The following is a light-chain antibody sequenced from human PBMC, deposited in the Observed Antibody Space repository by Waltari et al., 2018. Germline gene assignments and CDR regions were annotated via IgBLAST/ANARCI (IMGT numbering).Light chain of an antibody. CDR3: SSQSSNDVVL. Sequence: QSALTQPASVSGSPGQSVTIFCAGTSNDVGGYNSVSWYQEHPGQAPRVIIYDVSDRPSGLSHRFSGSKSGNTASLTVSGLQAEDEAEYYCSSQSSNDVVLFGGGTKLTVL. CDR2: DVS. V-gene: IGLV2-14*01. CDR1: SNDVGGYNS. J-gene: IGLJ2*01.